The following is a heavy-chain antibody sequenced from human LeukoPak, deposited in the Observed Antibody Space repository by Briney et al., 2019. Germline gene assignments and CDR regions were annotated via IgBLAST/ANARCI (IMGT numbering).Heavy chain of an antibody. J-gene: IGHJ4*02. D-gene: IGHD1-26*01. V-gene: IGHV3-23*01. CDR2: ISGSGGTT. CDR1: GSTFSSYA. CDR3: AKAGATDY. Sequence: GGSLRLSCAASGSTFSSYAMSWVRQAPGKGLEWVSVISGSGGTTYYADSVKGRFTISRDNSQNTLYLQMNSLRAEGTAVYYCAKAGATDYWGQGTLVTVSS.